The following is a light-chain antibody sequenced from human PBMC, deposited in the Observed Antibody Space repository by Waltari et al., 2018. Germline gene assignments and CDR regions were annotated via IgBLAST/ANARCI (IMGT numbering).Light chain of an antibody. CDR2: GAS. V-gene: IGKV3-20*01. Sequence: CRTSQSVTVALAWYQQNTGQAPRLLIYGASNRATGIPDRFSGSGSGTDFSLTISSLEPEDFAVYYCQHYLRLPVTFGQGTKVEVK. CDR1: QSVTVA. J-gene: IGKJ1*01. CDR3: QHYLRLPVT.